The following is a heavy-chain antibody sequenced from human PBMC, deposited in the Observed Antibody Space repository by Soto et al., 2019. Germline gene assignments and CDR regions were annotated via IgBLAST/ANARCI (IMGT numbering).Heavy chain of an antibody. CDR3: AAEIYCSGGSCYSFRPGYFDY. CDR1: GFTFSSYA. V-gene: IGHV3-23*01. J-gene: IGHJ4*02. Sequence: GGSLRLSCAASGFTFSSYAMSWVRQAPGKGLEWVSAISGSGGSTYYADSVKGRFTISRDNSKNTLYLQMNSLRAEDTAVYYCAAEIYCSGGSCYSFRPGYFDYWGQGTLVTVSS. CDR2: ISGSGGST. D-gene: IGHD2-15*01.